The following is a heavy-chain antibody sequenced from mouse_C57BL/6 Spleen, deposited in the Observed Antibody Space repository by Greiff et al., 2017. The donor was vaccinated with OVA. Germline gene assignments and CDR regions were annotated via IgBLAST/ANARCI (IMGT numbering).Heavy chain of an antibody. CDR3: ARGGYYGSSPPFDY. CDR2: IDPSDSYT. D-gene: IGHD1-1*01. CDR1: GYTFTSYW. Sequence: VQLQHPGAELVMPGASVKLSCKASGYTFTSYWMHWVKQRPGQGLEWIGEIDPSDSYTNYNQKFKGKSTLTVDKSSSTAYMQLSSLTSEDSAVYYCARGGYYGSSPPFDYWGQGTTLTVSS. J-gene: IGHJ2*01. V-gene: IGHV1-69*01.